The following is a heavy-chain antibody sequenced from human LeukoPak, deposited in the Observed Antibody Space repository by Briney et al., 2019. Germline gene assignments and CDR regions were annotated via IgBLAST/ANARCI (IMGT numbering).Heavy chain of an antibody. CDR3: AKDQEAEYYFDY. J-gene: IGHJ4*02. V-gene: IGHV3-23*01. CDR2: IRSSGDRT. CDR1: GFTFSSYA. Sequence: PGGSLRLSCAASGFTFSSYALDWVRQAPGKGLEWVSAIRSSGDRTYYADSVKGRFTISRDNSKNTLYLQMNSLRAEDTAVYYCAKDQEAEYYFDYWGQGTLVTVSS.